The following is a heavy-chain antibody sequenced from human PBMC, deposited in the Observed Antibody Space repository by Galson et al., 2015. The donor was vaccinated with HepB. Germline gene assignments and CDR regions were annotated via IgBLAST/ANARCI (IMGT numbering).Heavy chain of an antibody. CDR2: ISDSGST. V-gene: IGHV4-59*01. Sequence: SETLSLTCTVSGDSINSYYWSWIRQPPGKGLEWIGYISDSGSTKYNPSLKSRVTISVDMSKNQFSLKLTSVTAADTAVYYCARDDPFWEAPGPFDYWGQGTLVTVSS. J-gene: IGHJ4*02. D-gene: IGHD3-16*01. CDR3: ARDDPFWEAPGPFDY. CDR1: GDSINSYY.